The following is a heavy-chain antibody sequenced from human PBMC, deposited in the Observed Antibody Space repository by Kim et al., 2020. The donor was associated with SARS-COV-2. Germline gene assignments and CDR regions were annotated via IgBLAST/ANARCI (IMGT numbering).Heavy chain of an antibody. CDR3: VIATRGMFDR. D-gene: IGHD1-26*01. J-gene: IGHJ5*02. CDR2: IYYSGRT. V-gene: IGHV4-30-4*01. Sequence: SETLSLTCNVSGGSVSSSDYYWNWIRQPPGKGLEWIGYIYYSGRTYSNPSLESRDTISQDTSKKQFSLKLTSVTAADTAVYYCVIATRGMFDRWGQGTLV. CDR1: GGSVSSSDYY.